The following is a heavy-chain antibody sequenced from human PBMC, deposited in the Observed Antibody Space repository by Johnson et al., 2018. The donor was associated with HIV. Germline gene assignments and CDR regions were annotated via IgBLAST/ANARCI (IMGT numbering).Heavy chain of an antibody. V-gene: IGHV3-11*04. CDR1: GFTFSDYY. D-gene: IGHD5-18*01. CDR3: ARDAYSYGAYDAVDI. Sequence: QVQLVESGGGLVQPGGSLRLSCAVSGFTFSDYYMSWIRQAPGKGLAWVSYISSSGSTISYADSVKGRFTISRDNAKNTLYLQMNSLGAEDTAVYYCARDAYSYGAYDAVDIWGQGTMVTVSS. CDR2: ISSSGSTI. J-gene: IGHJ3*02.